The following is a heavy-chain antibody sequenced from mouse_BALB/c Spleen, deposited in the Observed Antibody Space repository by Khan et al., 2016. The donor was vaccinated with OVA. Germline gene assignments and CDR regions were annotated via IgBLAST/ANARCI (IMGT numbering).Heavy chain of an antibody. Sequence: QMQLEESGPGLVQPSQSLSITCTVSDFSITNFGVHWVRQSPGKGLEWLGVIWSGGSTDYHAAFISRLCISKDNSKSQVFFKMNSLQPNDTTIYYCAKRDYRYALAYWGQGTLVTVSA. CDR3: AKRDYRYALAY. CDR2: IWSGGST. CDR1: DFSITNFG. J-gene: IGHJ3*01. D-gene: IGHD2-14*01. V-gene: IGHV2-2*02.